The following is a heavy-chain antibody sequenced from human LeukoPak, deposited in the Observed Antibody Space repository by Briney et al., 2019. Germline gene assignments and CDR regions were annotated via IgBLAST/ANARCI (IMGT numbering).Heavy chain of an antibody. CDR3: ARGRGSGMTDQYYYYYYMDV. V-gene: IGHV3-48*04. J-gene: IGHJ6*03. CDR1: GFTFSTYS. D-gene: IGHD3-10*01. CDR2: ISSDSSTI. Sequence: GGSLRLSCAASGFTFSTYSINWVRQAPGKGLEWVSYISSDSSTIYYADSLKGRFTISRDNAKNSLYLQMNSLRAEDTAVYYCARGRGSGMTDQYYYYYYMDVWGKGTTVTISS.